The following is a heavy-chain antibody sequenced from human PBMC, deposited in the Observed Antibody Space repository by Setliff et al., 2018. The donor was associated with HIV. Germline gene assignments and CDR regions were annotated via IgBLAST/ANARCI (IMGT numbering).Heavy chain of an antibody. CDR2: ISAGGGST. D-gene: IGHD6-19*01. V-gene: IGHV3-23*01. Sequence: GGSLRLSCAASRFTFSTNAMNWVRQAPGKGLEWVSGISAGGGSTYYADSVKGRFTISKDNSKNTLYMQMNNLRAEDTAVCYCAKRGYVSAWYDEPVQFYQHMDVWGKGTTVTVSS. CDR1: RFTFSTNA. J-gene: IGHJ6*03. CDR3: AKRGYVSAWYDEPVQFYQHMDV.